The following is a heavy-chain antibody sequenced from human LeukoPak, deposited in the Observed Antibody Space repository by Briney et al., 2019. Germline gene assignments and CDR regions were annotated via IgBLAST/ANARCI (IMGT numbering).Heavy chain of an antibody. CDR2: INLYNGAT. CDR1: EYSFTAYY. V-gene: IGHV1-2*02. Sequence: ASVTVSCTPTEYSFTAYYIFWMRQAPGQGLECMGWINLYNGATKYAQRFQSRVTMTRDTSISTAYMELSRLRSDDTATYYCASWAGGNEPVASFDYWGQGTLVTVSS. CDR3: ASWAGGNEPVASFDY. D-gene: IGHD1-14*01. J-gene: IGHJ4*02.